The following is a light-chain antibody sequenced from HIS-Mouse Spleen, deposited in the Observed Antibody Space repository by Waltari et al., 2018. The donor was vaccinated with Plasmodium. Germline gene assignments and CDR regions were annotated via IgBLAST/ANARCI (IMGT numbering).Light chain of an antibody. CDR3: YSTDSSGNHRV. Sequence: SYELTQPPSVSVSPGQTARITCSGDALPKKYAYWYQQKSGQAPVLVIYEDSKRPSGIRERFSCSSAGTMATLTISGAQVEEEADYYCYSTDSSGNHRVFGGGTKLTVL. V-gene: IGLV3-10*01. CDR1: ALPKKY. CDR2: EDS. J-gene: IGLJ3*02.